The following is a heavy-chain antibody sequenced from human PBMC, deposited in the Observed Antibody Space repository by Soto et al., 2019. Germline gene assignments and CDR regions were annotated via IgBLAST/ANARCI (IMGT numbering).Heavy chain of an antibody. V-gene: IGHV4-30-2*01. J-gene: IGHJ2*01. CDR1: GVSISSGGYS. Sequence: QLQLQESGSGLVKPSQTLSLTCAVSGVSISSGGYSWSWIRQPPGKGLEWLGYIYQSWSTYYTPSLKSRGTISVDRSKNQFSLKLSSVTAADTAVYYCASRDGYKIDWYFDLWGRGTLVTVSS. CDR2: IYQSWST. D-gene: IGHD5-12*01. CDR3: ASRDGYKIDWYFDL.